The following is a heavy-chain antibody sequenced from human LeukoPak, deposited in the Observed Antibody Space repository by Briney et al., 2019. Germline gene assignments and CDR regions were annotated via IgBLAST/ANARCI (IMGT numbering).Heavy chain of an antibody. CDR3: AKGYSDWLSDFDY. D-gene: IGHD3-9*01. Sequence: GGSLRLSCAASGFTFSDYAMSWVRQAPGKGLEWVSSVSGSGGSTYYADSVKGRFTISRDNSKNTLYLQMNRLRAEDTAVYYCAKGYSDWLSDFDYWGQGTLVTVSS. V-gene: IGHV3-23*01. CDR2: VSGSGGST. CDR1: GFTFSDYA. J-gene: IGHJ4*02.